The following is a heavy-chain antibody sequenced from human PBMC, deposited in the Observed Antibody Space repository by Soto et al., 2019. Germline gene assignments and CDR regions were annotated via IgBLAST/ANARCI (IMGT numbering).Heavy chain of an antibody. CDR1: GFTFSSYA. J-gene: IGHJ5*02. D-gene: IGHD2-2*01. V-gene: IGHV3-23*01. CDR3: AKVMTVVVPAAMGFDP. Sequence: GGSLRLSCAASGFTFSSYAMSWVRQAPGKGLEWVSAISGSGGSTYYADSVKGRFTISRDNSKNTLYLQMTSLRAEDTAVYYCAKVMTVVVPAAMGFDPWGQGTLVTVSS. CDR2: ISGSGGST.